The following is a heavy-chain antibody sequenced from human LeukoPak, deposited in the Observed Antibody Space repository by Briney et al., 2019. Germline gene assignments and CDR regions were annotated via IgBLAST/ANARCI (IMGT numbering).Heavy chain of an antibody. J-gene: IGHJ4*02. CDR2: IKSKTDGATT. Sequence: PGGSLRLSCAASGFTFSNAWMSWVRQAPGKGLEWVGRIKSKTDGATTDYAAPVKGRFTISRDDSKNTLYLQMNSLKTEDTAVYYCTTDPHYYDSSGYFFPPPSWGQETLVTVSS. D-gene: IGHD3-22*01. CDR1: GFTFSNAW. CDR3: TTDPHYYDSSGYFFPPPS. V-gene: IGHV3-15*01.